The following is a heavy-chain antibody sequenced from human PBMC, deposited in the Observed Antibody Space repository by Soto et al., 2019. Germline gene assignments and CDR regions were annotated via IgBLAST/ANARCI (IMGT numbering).Heavy chain of an antibody. V-gene: IGHV3-33*01. CDR3: VRESTPPFFDS. Sequence: GESRRPSCVGSGFTATIYGVHWDSQATGKVLGLEAHIWYDGIRQTYEDSVRGRFIIYIDSSTNTIYLQMNSLRVEDTANYFCVRESTPPFFDSLGQGTPVTGSS. CDR1: GFTATIYG. CDR2: IWYDGIRQ. D-gene: IGHD2-15*01. J-gene: IGHJ4*02.